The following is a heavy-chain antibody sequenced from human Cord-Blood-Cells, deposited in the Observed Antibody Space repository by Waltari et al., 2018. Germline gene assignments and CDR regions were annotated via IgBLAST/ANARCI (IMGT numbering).Heavy chain of an antibody. V-gene: IGHV4-34*01. CDR2: IKHRGST. D-gene: IGHD3-22*01. J-gene: IGHJ4*02. CDR3: ARGQVIVLDY. CDR1: GGPFSGYY. Sequence: QVQLPKRGAGLLKPSATLSLTCAVYGGPFSGYYWSWIRQPPGKGLEWIGEIKHRGSTNYNPSLKSRVTISVDTTKNQFSLKLSSVTAADTAVDYCARGQVIVLDYWGQGTLVTVSS.